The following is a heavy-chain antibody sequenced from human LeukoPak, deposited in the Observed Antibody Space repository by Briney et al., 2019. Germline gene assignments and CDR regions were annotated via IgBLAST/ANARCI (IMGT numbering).Heavy chain of an antibody. Sequence: SVKVSCKASGGTFSSYAISWVRQARGQGLEWMGGIIPILGIANYAQKFQGRVTLSTDTSTSTAHMELRSLTSDDTAVYYCARTAPGTTFGGFYYYMAVWGKGTAVTVSS. CDR3: ARTAPGTTFGGFYYYMAV. V-gene: IGHV1-69*04. CDR2: IIPILGIA. J-gene: IGHJ6*03. D-gene: IGHD1/OR15-1a*01. CDR1: GGTFSSYA.